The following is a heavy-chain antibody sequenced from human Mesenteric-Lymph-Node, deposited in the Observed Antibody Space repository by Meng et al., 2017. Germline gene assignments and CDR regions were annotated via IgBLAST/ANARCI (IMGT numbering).Heavy chain of an antibody. Sequence: GGSLRLSCEASGFTFGNYWMHWVRQAPGKGLVWVSRIKTDGSSASYADSVKGRITISRDNTKNTLYLQMNSLRADDTAVYYCARDGGSWFDPWGQGTLVTVSS. D-gene: IGHD2-15*01. CDR1: GFTFGNYW. CDR3: ARDGGSWFDP. V-gene: IGHV3-74*01. J-gene: IGHJ5*02. CDR2: IKTDGSSA.